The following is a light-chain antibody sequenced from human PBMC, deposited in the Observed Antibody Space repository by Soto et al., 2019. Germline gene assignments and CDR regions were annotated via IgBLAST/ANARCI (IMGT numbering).Light chain of an antibody. CDR3: QQYNSSPP. CDR1: QSISSW. V-gene: IGKV1-5*03. CDR2: KAS. Sequence: DIQMTQSPSTLSASVGDRVTITCRASQSISSWLAWYQQKPGKAPKLLIYKASSLESGVPSRFSGSGSGTEFTLTISSLQPYDFATYYCQQYNSSPPFGQGTKVEIK. J-gene: IGKJ1*01.